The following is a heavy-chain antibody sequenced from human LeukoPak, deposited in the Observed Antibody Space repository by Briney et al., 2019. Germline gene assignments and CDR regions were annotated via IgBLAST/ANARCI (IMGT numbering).Heavy chain of an antibody. Sequence: GESLKISCKGSGHRFATYWIGWVRQMPGKGLEWMGIIYAGDSDTRYSPSFQGQVTISVDKSIRTAYLQWSSLKASDTAMYYCDTSGHFDYWGQGTLVTVSS. CDR1: GHRFATYW. CDR2: IYAGDSDT. J-gene: IGHJ4*02. CDR3: DTSGHFDY. V-gene: IGHV5-51*01.